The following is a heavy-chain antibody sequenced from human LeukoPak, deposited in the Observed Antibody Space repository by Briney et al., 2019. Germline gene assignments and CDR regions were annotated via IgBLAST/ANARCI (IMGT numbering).Heavy chain of an antibody. CDR1: GGSISSYY. CDR2: IYYSGST. V-gene: IGHV4-59*01. Sequence: TSETLSLTCTVSGGSISSYYSSWIRQPPGKGLEWIGYIYYSGSTNYNPSLKSRVTISVDTSKNQFSLKLSSVTAADTAVYYCAGGLGYCSGGSCAYFDYWGQGTLVTVSS. D-gene: IGHD2-15*01. J-gene: IGHJ4*02. CDR3: AGGLGYCSGGSCAYFDY.